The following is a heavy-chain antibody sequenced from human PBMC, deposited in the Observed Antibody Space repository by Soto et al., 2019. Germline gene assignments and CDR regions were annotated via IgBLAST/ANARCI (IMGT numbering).Heavy chain of an antibody. CDR2: ISYSGIT. Sequence: QVRLQESGQGLVRPSQTLSLICTVSGGSIRNDNFYWSFLRQRPGTGLEWLGYISYSGITFYNPSLVSRLFISVDPSNTQFSLNLTSVTAADTAMYYCVRDSGEQLVRRGFYYYYMDVWGKGTTVTVSS. CDR1: GGSIRNDNFY. V-gene: IGHV4-31*03. CDR3: VRDSGEQLVRRGFYYYYMDV. D-gene: IGHD6-6*01. J-gene: IGHJ6*03.